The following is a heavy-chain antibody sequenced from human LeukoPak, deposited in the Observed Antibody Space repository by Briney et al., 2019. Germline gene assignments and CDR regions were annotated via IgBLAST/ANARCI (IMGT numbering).Heavy chain of an antibody. CDR1: GGSISSGSYY. CDR3: ARSKDIRMGSKRGIEMDY. J-gene: IGHJ4*02. Sequence: SETLSLTCTVSGGSISSGSYYWSWIRQPAGKGLEWIGRIFTSGSTKYNPSLKSRVTISVDTSKNQFSLKLSSVTAADTAVYYCARSKDIRMGSKRGIEMDYWGQGTLVTVSS. D-gene: IGHD5-24*01. V-gene: IGHV4-61*02. CDR2: IFTSGST.